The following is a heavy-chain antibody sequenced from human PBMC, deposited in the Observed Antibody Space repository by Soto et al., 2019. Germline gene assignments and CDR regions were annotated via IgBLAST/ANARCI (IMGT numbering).Heavy chain of an antibody. CDR1: GGSFTSNNW. V-gene: IGHV4-4*02. D-gene: IGHD1-7*01. Sequence: PSLTCAVSGGSFTSNNWWTWVRQPPGQGLEWIGEIYRTGSTNYNPSLKSRVTISLDKSENQFSLKVTSLTAADTAVYYCASRDPGTSVDYWGQGTLVTVSS. CDR3: ASRDPGTSVDY. CDR2: IYRTGST. J-gene: IGHJ4*02.